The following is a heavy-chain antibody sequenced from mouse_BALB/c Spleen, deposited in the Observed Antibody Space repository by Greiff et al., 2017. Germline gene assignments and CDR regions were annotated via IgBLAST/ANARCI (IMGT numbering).Heavy chain of an antibody. CDR2: IYPGDGDT. CDR3: ARKNGMDY. V-gene: IGHV1-80*01. Sequence: VQLQESGAELVRPGSSVKISCKASGYAFSSYWMNWVKQRPGQGLEWIGQIYPGDGDTNYNGKFKGKATLTADKSSSTAYMQLSSLTSEDSAVYFCARKNGMDYWGQGTSVTVSS. J-gene: IGHJ4*01. CDR1: GYAFSSYW.